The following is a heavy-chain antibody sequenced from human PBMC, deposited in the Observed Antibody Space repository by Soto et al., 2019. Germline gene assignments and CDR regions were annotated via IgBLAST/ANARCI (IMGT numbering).Heavy chain of an antibody. Sequence: GGSLRLSCAASGFTFSSYAMSWVRQAPGKGLEWVSAISGSGGSTYYADSVKGRFTISRDNSKNTLYLQMNSLRAEDTAVYYCAKDRLGTYYYDSSRGGHDYWGQGTLVTVSS. CDR1: GFTFSSYA. D-gene: IGHD3-22*01. V-gene: IGHV3-23*01. CDR2: ISGSGGST. CDR3: AKDRLGTYYYDSSRGGHDY. J-gene: IGHJ4*02.